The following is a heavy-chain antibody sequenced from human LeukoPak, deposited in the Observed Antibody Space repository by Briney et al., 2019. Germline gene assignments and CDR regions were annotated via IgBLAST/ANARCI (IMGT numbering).Heavy chain of an antibody. Sequence: GGSLRLSCAASGFSFSSSAMTWVRQAPGKGLEWVSGISGSGGSTYDADSVKGRFTMSRDNAKNTLYLQMNSLRAEDTGVYYCAREITTNGGRYFDYWGQGTLVTVSS. V-gene: IGHV3-23*01. D-gene: IGHD7-27*01. CDR3: AREITTNGGRYFDY. CDR1: GFSFSSSA. J-gene: IGHJ4*02. CDR2: ISGSGGST.